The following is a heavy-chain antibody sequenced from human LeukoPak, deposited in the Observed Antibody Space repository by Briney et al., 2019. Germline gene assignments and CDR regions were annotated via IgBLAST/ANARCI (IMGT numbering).Heavy chain of an antibody. CDR1: GFTFSNYA. CDR2: ISGRGGST. V-gene: IGHV3-23*01. CDR3: AKVPNDYGDYVIDY. D-gene: IGHD4-17*01. Sequence: GGSLRLSCAASGFTFSNYAMSWVRQAPGKGLDWVSGISGRGGSTYYADSVKGRFTISRDNSKNTLYLQMNSLRAEDTALYYCAKVPNDYGDYVIDYWGQGTLVTVSS. J-gene: IGHJ4*02.